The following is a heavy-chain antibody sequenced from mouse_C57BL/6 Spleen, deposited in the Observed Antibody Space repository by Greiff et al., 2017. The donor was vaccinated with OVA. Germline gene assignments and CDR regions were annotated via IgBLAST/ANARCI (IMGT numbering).Heavy chain of an antibody. CDR3: TRDITTVVARAMDY. CDR1: GFTFSSYA. V-gene: IGHV5-9-1*02. J-gene: IGHJ4*01. D-gene: IGHD1-1*01. Sequence: EVKLMESGEGLVKPGGSLKLSCAASGFTFSSYAMSWVRQTPEKRLEWVAYISSGGDYIYYADTVKGRFTISRDNARNTLYLQMSSLKSEDTAMYYCTRDITTVVARAMDYWGQGTSVTVSS. CDR2: ISSGGDYI.